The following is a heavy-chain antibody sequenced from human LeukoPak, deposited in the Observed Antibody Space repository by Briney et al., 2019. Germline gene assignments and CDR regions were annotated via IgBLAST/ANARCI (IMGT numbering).Heavy chain of an antibody. CDR2: IIPIFGTA. CDR1: GGTFSSYA. CDR3: ARGRYCSSTSCYFGVLLDY. J-gene: IGHJ4*02. D-gene: IGHD2-2*01. Sequence: SVKVSCKASGGTFSSYAISWVRQAPGQGLEWMGGIIPIFGTANYAQKFQGRVTITADESTSTAYMELSSLRSEDTAVYYCARGRYCSSTSCYFGVLLDYWGQGTLVTVSS. V-gene: IGHV1-69*13.